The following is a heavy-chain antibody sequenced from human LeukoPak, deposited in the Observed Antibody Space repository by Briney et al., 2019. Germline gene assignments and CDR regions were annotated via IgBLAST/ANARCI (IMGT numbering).Heavy chain of an antibody. CDR3: ARVGGGLSPGDIVVVPAAIDY. CDR2: IYHSGST. J-gene: IGHJ4*02. CDR1: GGSISSGGYY. V-gene: IGHV4-30-2*01. Sequence: PSETLSLTCTVSGGSISSGGYYWSWIRQPPGKGLEWIGYIYHSGSTYYNPSLKSRVTISVDRSKNQFSLKLSSVTAADTAVYYCARVGGGLSPGDIVVVPAAIDYWGQGTLVTVSS. D-gene: IGHD2-2*01.